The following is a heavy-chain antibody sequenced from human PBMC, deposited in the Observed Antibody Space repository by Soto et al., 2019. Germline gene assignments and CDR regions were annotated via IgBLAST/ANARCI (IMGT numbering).Heavy chain of an antibody. CDR2: IYYSGST. D-gene: IGHD6-19*01. Sequence: PSETLALPCPVAGGSISTYYWSWIRQPPGKGLEWIGYIYYSGSTSYNPSLKSRVTISVDTSKNQFSLKLRSVTAADTAVYYCASDRSSGWDQGYGMDVWGQGTTVPVSS. J-gene: IGHJ6*02. V-gene: IGHV4-59*01. CDR1: GGSISTYY. CDR3: ASDRSSGWDQGYGMDV.